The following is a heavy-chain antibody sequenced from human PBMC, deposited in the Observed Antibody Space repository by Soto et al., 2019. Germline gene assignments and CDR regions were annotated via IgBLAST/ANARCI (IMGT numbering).Heavy chain of an antibody. V-gene: IGHV5-51*01. CDR3: PGAMVPGNNYYGVDG. J-gene: IGHJ6*04. Sequence: GESLKISCKGSGYSFTNYWIGWVRQMPGKGLEWMGIIYPGDSDTRYSPSFQGQVTISADKSISTAYLQWSRLKASDTAMYYCPGAMVPGNNYYGVDGWGKGSTVTVSS. D-gene: IGHD3-10*01. CDR1: GYSFTNYW. CDR2: IYPGDSDT.